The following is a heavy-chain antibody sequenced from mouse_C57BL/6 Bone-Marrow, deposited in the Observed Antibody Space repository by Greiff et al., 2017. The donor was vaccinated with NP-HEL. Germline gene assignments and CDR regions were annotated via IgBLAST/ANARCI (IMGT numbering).Heavy chain of an antibody. CDR1: GFTFSDYG. D-gene: IGHD4-1*01. CDR3: ARDWTEYFDV. Sequence: EVQLVESGGGLVKPGGSLKLSCAASGFTFSDYGMHWVRQAPEKGLEWVAYISSGSSTLYYADTVKGRFTISRDNAKNTLFLQMTSLRSEDTAMYYCARDWTEYFDVWGTGTTVTVSS. J-gene: IGHJ1*03. CDR2: ISSGSSTL. V-gene: IGHV5-17*01.